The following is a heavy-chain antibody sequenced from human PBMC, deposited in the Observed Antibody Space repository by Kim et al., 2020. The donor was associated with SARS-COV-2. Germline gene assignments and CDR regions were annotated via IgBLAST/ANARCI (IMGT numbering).Heavy chain of an antibody. CDR3: ARDPPDRGGYFAS. CDR2: IWREGSRK. D-gene: IGHD3-10*01. J-gene: IGHJ4*02. Sequence: GGSLRLSCAASGSIFYMDAMNWVRQAPGKGLEWVAMIWREGSRKFYADFVKGRFTVSRDNSNNRLYLEMYSLRAEDTAVYYCARDPPDRGGYFASWGLG. V-gene: IGHV3-33*07. CDR1: GSIFYMDA.